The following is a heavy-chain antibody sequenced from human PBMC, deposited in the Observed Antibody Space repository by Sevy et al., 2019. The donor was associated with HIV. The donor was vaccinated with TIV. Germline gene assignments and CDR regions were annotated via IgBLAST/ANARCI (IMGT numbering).Heavy chain of an antibody. CDR1: GGSMTSGGYY. Sequence: SETLSLTCTVSGGSMTSGGYYWTWIRQPAGKGLEWIGRIYTSGSTNYNPSLKSRVTMSVDTSKNQFSLNLTSVTAADTALYYCVTEDYFDGGGYYYGFRDWGQRTLVTVSS. J-gene: IGHJ4*02. CDR3: VTEDYFDGGGYYYGFRD. V-gene: IGHV4-61*02. CDR2: IYTSGST. D-gene: IGHD3-22*01.